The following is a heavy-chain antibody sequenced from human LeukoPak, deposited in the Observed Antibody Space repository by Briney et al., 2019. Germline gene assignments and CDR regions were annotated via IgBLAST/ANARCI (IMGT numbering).Heavy chain of an antibody. CDR3: VRDPDALDF. CDR1: GFTFHDYS. V-gene: IGHV3-48*02. Sequence: GGSLRLSCAAPGFTFHDYSINWVRQAPGKGLEWVAYIRSSGSPIYYADSVKGRFTISRDNAKNSLYLQMNSLRDEDTAVYYCVRDPDALDFWGQGTPVTVSS. CDR2: IRSSGSPI. J-gene: IGHJ4*02.